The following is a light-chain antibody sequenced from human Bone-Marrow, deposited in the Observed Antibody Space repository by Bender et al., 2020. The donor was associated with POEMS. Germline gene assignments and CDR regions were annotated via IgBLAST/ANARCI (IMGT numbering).Light chain of an antibody. V-gene: IGLV3-25*03. CDR1: NIGSKS. CDR2: KDS. CDR3: QSADSSETYVV. Sequence: SYVLTQPPSVSVAPGQTASITCGGDNIGSKSVHWYQQRPGQAPFLVIYKDSERPSGIPERFSGSSSGTTATLTISGVQAADEADYYCQSADSSETYVVFGGGTKLTVL. J-gene: IGLJ2*01.